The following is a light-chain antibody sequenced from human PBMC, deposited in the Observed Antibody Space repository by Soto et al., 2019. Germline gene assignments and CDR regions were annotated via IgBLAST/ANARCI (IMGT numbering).Light chain of an antibody. CDR3: QQLNSYPLT. Sequence: DIQLTQSPSFLSASVGDRVTITCRASQGISSYLAWYQQKPGQAPKLLIYAASTLQSGVPSRFSGSGSWTEFTLTISSLQPEDFATYYCQQLNSYPLTFGRGTKVVIK. J-gene: IGKJ4*01. CDR1: QGISSY. V-gene: IGKV1-9*01. CDR2: AAS.